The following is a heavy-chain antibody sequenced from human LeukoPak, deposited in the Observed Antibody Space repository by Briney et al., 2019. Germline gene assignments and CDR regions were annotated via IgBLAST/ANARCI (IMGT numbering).Heavy chain of an antibody. V-gene: IGHV4-59*01. J-gene: IGHJ4*02. CDR3: AGGSGWLFDY. CDR1: VGSISGYY. CDR2: FYYSGST. Sequence: KPSETLSLTCTVSVGSISGYYWNWMRQPPGKGLEWIGYFYYSGSTNYNPSLRGRGTISLDTSKNQFSLTLSSVTAADTAVYYCAGGSGWLFDYWGQGIPVTVSP. D-gene: IGHD6-19*01.